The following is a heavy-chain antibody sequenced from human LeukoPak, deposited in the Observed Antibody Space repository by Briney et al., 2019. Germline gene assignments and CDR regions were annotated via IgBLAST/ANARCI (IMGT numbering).Heavy chain of an antibody. J-gene: IGHJ5*02. Sequence: ASVKVSCKASGYTFTSYGISWVRQAPGQGLEWMGWISAYNGNTNYAQKLQGRVTMTTDTSASTAYMELRSLRSDDTAVYYRASSRAPPSPFDPWGQGTLVTVSS. D-gene: IGHD6-6*01. CDR3: ASSRAPPSPFDP. CDR2: ISAYNGNT. CDR1: GYTFTSYG. V-gene: IGHV1-18*01.